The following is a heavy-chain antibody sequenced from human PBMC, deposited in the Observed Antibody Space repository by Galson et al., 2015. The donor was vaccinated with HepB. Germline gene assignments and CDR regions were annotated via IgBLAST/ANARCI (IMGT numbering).Heavy chain of an antibody. J-gene: IGHJ4*02. Sequence: SLRLSCAASGLAFSSYGMHWVRQAPGKGLEWVAVISYDGSNKYYADSVKGRFTISRDNSKNTLYLQMNSLRAEDTAVYYCAKDPGDPPDDYWGQGTLVTVSS. V-gene: IGHV3-30*18. CDR1: GLAFSSYG. D-gene: IGHD7-27*01. CDR3: AKDPGDPPDDY. CDR2: ISYDGSNK.